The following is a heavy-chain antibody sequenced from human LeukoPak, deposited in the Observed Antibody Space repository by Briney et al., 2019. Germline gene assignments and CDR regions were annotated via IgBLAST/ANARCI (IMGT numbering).Heavy chain of an antibody. D-gene: IGHD3-22*01. Sequence: SETLSLTCTVSGGSISSYYWSWIRQPPGKGLEWIGYIYYSGSTNYNPSLKSRVTISVDTSKNQFSLKLSSVTAADTAVYYCARRGIVVVTFPDYWGQGTLVTVSS. CDR3: ARRGIVVVTFPDY. J-gene: IGHJ4*02. V-gene: IGHV4-59*12. CDR1: GGSISSYY. CDR2: IYYSGST.